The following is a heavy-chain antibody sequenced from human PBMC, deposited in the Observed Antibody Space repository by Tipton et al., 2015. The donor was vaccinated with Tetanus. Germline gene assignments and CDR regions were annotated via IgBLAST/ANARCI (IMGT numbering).Heavy chain of an antibody. V-gene: IGHV3-9*01. Sequence: SLRLSCAASGFTFSSYAMSWVRQAPGKGLEWVSAISGSGGSIGYADSVKGRFTISRDNAKNSLYLQMNSLRAEDTALYYCAKDTGVTPHYGMDVWGQGTTVTVSS. CDR2: ISGSGGSI. CDR1: GFTFSSYA. D-gene: IGHD2-21*02. J-gene: IGHJ6*02. CDR3: AKDTGVTPHYGMDV.